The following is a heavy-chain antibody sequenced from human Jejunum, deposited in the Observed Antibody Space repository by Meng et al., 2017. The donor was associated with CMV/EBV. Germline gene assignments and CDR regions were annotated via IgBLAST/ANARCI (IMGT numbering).Heavy chain of an antibody. Sequence: SCKVSGGSLNTFAITWVRQGPGQGLEWMGGIIPIFGKVTYGQKFQDRLTITADKSTLTAYMDLSNLRSEDTAIYYCARHYDLRNWFDPWGQGTLVTVSS. CDR3: ARHYDLRNWFDP. CDR1: GGSLNTFA. CDR2: IIPIFGKV. D-gene: IGHD3-3*01. J-gene: IGHJ5*02. V-gene: IGHV1-69*06.